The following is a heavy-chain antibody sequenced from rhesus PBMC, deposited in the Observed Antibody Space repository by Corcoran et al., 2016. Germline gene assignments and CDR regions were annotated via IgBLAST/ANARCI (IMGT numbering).Heavy chain of an antibody. D-gene: IGHD6-25*01. CDR1: GFTFSSYA. CDR3: AKGLAATGYFDY. J-gene: IGHJ4*01. Sequence: EVQLVETGGGLVQPGGSLRLSCAASGFTFSSYAMQWVRLAPGKGLEWISALNSGRGSTYSADSVKGRFTISRDNSKDPLSLQMNSLRAEDTAVYYCAKGLAATGYFDYWGQGVLVTVSS. V-gene: IGHV3-103*01. CDR2: LNSGRGST.